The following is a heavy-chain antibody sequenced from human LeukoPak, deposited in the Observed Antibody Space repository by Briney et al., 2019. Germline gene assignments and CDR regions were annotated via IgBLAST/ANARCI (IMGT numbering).Heavy chain of an antibody. CDR1: GFTFSSYW. J-gene: IGHJ4*02. CDR3: ARDRQRGYFDY. Sequence: GGSLRLSCAASGFTFSSYWMHWVRQAPGKGLVWVSRINSDGSSTSYADSVKGRFTTSRDSAKNTLYLQMNSLRAEDTAVYYCARDRQRGYFDYWGQGTLVTVSS. D-gene: IGHD1-1*01. V-gene: IGHV3-74*01. CDR2: INSDGSST.